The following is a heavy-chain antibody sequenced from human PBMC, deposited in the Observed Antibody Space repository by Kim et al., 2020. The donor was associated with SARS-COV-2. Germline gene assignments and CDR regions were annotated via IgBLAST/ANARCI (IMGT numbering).Heavy chain of an antibody. CDR1: GGSFSGYY. V-gene: IGHV4-34*01. CDR3: ARGSGGTMVRGVYDY. Sequence: SETLSLTCAVYGGSFSGYYWSWIRQPPGKGLEWIGEINHSGSTNYNPSLKSRVTISVDTSKNQFSLKLSSVTAADTAVYYCARGSGGTMVRGVYDYWGQGTLVTVSS. CDR2: INHSGST. D-gene: IGHD3-10*01. J-gene: IGHJ4*02.